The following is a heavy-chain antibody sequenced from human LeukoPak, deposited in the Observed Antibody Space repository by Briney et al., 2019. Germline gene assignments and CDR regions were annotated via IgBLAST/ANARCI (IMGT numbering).Heavy chain of an antibody. D-gene: IGHD3-3*01. CDR2: IYYSGST. J-gene: IGHJ6*03. V-gene: IGHV4-34*01. CDR1: GGSFSGYY. CDR3: ARVRSMITIFGVAARGYMDV. Sequence: SETLSLTCAVYGGSFSGYYWSWIRQPPGKGLEWIGSIYYSGSTYYNPSLKSRVTISVDTSKNQFSLKLSSVSAADTAVYYCARVRSMITIFGVAARGYMDVWGKGTTVTVSS.